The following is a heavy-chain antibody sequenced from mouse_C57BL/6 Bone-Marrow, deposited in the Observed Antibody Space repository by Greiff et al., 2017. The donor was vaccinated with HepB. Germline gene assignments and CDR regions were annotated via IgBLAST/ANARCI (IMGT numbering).Heavy chain of an antibody. CDR1: GYTFTDYN. CDR2: INPNNGGT. CDR3: AMGYYGSSSCWYFDV. Sequence: VQLQQSGPELVKPGASVKIPCKASGYTFTDYNMDWVKQSHGKSLEWIGDINPNNGGTIYNQKFKGKATLTVDKSSSTAYMELRSLTSEDTAVYYCAMGYYGSSSCWYFDVWGTGTTVTVSS. J-gene: IGHJ1*03. V-gene: IGHV1-18*01. D-gene: IGHD1-1*01.